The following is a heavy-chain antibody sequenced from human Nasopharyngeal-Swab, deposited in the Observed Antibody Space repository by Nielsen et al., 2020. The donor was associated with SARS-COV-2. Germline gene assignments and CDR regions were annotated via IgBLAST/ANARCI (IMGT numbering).Heavy chain of an antibody. CDR1: GFTFSSYA. CDR3: ARHQGSSGWFFFDF. CDR2: ISTGAVST. J-gene: IGHJ4*02. D-gene: IGHD6-19*01. V-gene: IGHV3-23*01. Sequence: GESLKISCAASGFTFSSYAMSWVRQAPAKGLEWVSAISTGAVSTFYAASVKGRFTISRDDSRTTLYLQMNSLRAVDTAVYYCARHQGSSGWFFFDFWGQGTLVTVSS.